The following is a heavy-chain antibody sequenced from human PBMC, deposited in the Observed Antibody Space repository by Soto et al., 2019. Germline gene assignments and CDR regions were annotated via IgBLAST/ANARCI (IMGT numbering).Heavy chain of an antibody. V-gene: IGHV4-59*08. CDR2: IDSSGGT. CDR3: VRQGFGRLHGLVDV. J-gene: IGHJ6*02. D-gene: IGHD3-10*01. CDR1: DDSSSSYK. Sequence: QVQLQESGPGLVKPSETLSLTCTVSDDSSSSYKWSWIRQPPGRRLEWIGYIDSSGGTSYNPSLQSRVTLXVXTTXKQFSLKLSSVTAADTAVYYCVRQGFGRLHGLVDVWGQGTTVTVSS.